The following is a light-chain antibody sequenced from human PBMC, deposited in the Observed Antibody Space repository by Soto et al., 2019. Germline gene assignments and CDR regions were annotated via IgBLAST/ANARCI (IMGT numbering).Light chain of an antibody. CDR3: QQFNNWPPLT. CDR1: QSVSTN. J-gene: IGKJ4*01. V-gene: IGKV3-15*01. Sequence: EVVMTQSPATLSVSPGERATLSCRARQSVSTNLAWYQQKPGQAPRLLIYSASTRATGIPARFSGSGSGTEFTLTISSLQSEDSAVYYCQQFNNWPPLTFGGGTKVEI. CDR2: SAS.